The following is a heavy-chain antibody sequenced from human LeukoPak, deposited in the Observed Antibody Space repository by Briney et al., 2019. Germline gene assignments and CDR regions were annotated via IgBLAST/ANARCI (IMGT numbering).Heavy chain of an antibody. V-gene: IGHV3-30*04. CDR3: ARDDYGDSGFDY. D-gene: IGHD4-17*01. CDR2: IPYDGSNK. Sequence: GGSLRLSCAASGFTFSSYAMHWVRQAPGKGLEWVAVIPYDGSNKYYADSVKGRFTISRDNSKNTLYLQMNSLRAEDTAVYYCARDDYGDSGFDYWGQGTLVTVSS. J-gene: IGHJ4*02. CDR1: GFTFSSYA.